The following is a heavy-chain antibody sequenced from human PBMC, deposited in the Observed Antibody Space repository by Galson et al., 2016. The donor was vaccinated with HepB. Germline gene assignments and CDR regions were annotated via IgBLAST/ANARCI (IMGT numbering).Heavy chain of an antibody. Sequence: SLRLSCAASGFTFSYYSMNWVRQAPGKGLEWVSFISSSSSYIYYADSVKGRFTISRGNAKNSLYLQMNSLRAEDTAVYYCARVLPAADSYYYYGMDVWGKGTTVTVSS. D-gene: IGHD2-2*01. CDR2: ISSSSSYI. J-gene: IGHJ6*04. CDR1: GFTFSYYS. CDR3: ARVLPAADSYYYYGMDV. V-gene: IGHV3-21*01.